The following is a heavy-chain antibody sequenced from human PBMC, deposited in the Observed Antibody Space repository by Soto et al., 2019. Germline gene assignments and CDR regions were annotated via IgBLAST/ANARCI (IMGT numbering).Heavy chain of an antibody. CDR2: INHSGST. CDR1: GGSFSGYY. V-gene: IGHV4-34*01. CDR3: ARITYYFDY. Sequence: ETLSLTCAVYGGSFSGYYWSWIRQPPGKGLEWIGEINHSGSTNYNPSLKSRVTISVDTSKNQFSLKLSSVTAADTAVYYCARITYYFDYWGQGTLVTVSS. J-gene: IGHJ4*02. D-gene: IGHD3-16*01.